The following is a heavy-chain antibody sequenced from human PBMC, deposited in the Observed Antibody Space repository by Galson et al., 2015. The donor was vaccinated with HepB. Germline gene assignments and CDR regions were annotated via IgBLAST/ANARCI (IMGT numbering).Heavy chain of an antibody. CDR3: ARSVLRFLEWSPNDAFDI. V-gene: IGHV1-18*01. D-gene: IGHD3-3*01. CDR2: ISAYNGNT. Sequence: SVKVSCKASGYTFTSYGISWVRQAPGQGLEWMGWISAYNGNTNYAQKLQGRVTMTTDTSTSTAYMELRSLRSDDTAVYYCARSVLRFLEWSPNDAFDIWGQGTMVTVSS. J-gene: IGHJ3*02. CDR1: GYTFTSYG.